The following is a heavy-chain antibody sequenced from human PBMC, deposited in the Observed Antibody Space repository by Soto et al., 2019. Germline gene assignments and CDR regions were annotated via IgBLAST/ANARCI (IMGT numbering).Heavy chain of an antibody. CDR2: MSYDGSNK. J-gene: IGHJ4*02. CDR3: ARDRGYNYDKGVDY. CDR1: GFTFSSYD. Sequence: ESGGGVVQPGRSLRLSCAASGFTFSSYDMHWVRQAPGKGLEWVAVMSYDGSNKYYADSVKGRFTISRDNSKNTMYLQMNSLRAEDTAVYYCARDRGYNYDKGVDYWGQGALVSVSS. V-gene: IGHV3-30-3*01. D-gene: IGHD3-16*01.